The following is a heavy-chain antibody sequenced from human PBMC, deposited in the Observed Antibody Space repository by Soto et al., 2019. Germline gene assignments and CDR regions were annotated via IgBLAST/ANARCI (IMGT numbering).Heavy chain of an antibody. CDR3: ARDHFGGSSSYYDS. CDR2: ISDDGSNK. Sequence: QVQLVESGGGVVQPGKSLRLSCAASGFTFSNYALHWVRQATGQGLEWVAVISDDGSNKYYADSVKGRFTISRDNSKNMLFLQMNSLSAEDTAVYYCARDHFGGSSSYYDSWGQGTPVTVS. J-gene: IGHJ4*02. V-gene: IGHV3-30*04. CDR1: GFTFSNYA. D-gene: IGHD6-6*01.